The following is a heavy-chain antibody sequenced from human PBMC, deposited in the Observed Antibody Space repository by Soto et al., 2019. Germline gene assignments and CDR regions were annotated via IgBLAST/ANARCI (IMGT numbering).Heavy chain of an antibody. CDR2: IIPIFGTA. D-gene: IGHD1-26*01. CDR3: ARDGGRHSGGIDY. J-gene: IGHJ4*02. CDR1: GGTFSSYS. Sequence: QVQLVQSGAAVKKPGSSVKVSCKASGGTFSSYSINWVRQAPGQGLEWMGEIIPIFGTANYAQTFQGRVTMTADESTSTAYMELSSLRSEDTAVYYCARDGGRHSGGIDYWGQGTLVTVSS. V-gene: IGHV1-69*01.